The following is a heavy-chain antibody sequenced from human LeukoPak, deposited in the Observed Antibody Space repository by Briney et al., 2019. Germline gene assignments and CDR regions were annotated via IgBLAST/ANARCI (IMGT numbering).Heavy chain of an antibody. V-gene: IGHV4-34*01. J-gene: IGHJ4*02. D-gene: IGHD1-1*01. CDR1: SGSLSGYY. CDR3: ARGGWNKFDY. CDR2: INHSGSP. Sequence: SETLSLTCAVYSGSLSGYYWSWIRQPPGKGLEWIGEINHSGSPKYNSSLKSRVTISLYTSKNQFSLKLSSVTAADTAVYYCARGGWNKFDYWGQGTLVTVSS.